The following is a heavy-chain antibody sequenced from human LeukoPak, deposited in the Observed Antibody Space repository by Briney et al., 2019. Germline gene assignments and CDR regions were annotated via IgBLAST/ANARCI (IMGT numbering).Heavy chain of an antibody. J-gene: IGHJ4*02. D-gene: IGHD3-22*01. CDR2: ISSGNGYT. V-gene: IGHV3-11*03. Sequence: PGGSLRLSCAASGFTFSYHYMSWIRQAPGKGLEWVSHISSGNGYTDYADSVKGRFIISRDNAKNSLYLQMNGLRAEDTAVYYCARTHSPSGYSYFFDYWGQGTLVTVSS. CDR3: ARTHSPSGYSYFFDY. CDR1: GFTFSYHY.